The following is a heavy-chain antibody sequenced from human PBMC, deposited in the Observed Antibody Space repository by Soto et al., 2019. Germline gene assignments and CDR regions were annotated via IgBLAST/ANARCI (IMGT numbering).Heavy chain of an antibody. CDR1: GDSISSYY. D-gene: IGHD2-21*02. Sequence: PSETLSLTCTVCGDSISSYYWSWIRQPPGKGLEWIGYIYYSGSTNYNPSLKSRVTISVDTSKNQFSLKLSSLTAAAAAVYFCARERGDCAGYYYYVTDFWGKGTTVTVSS. J-gene: IGHJ6*04. CDR3: ARERGDCAGYYYYVTDF. CDR2: IYYSGST. V-gene: IGHV4-59*01.